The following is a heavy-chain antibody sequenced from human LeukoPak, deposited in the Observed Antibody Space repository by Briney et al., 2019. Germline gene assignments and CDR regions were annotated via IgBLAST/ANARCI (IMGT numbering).Heavy chain of an antibody. V-gene: IGHV3-74*01. CDR1: GFTFSSSS. J-gene: IGHJ4*02. CDR3: AKGPNYFDS. Sequence: PGGSLRLSCAASGFTFSSSSMNWVRQAPGKGLEWVTRMNSDGSATYYADSVQGRFTISRDNAKNTLYLQMNSLRAEDTAMYFCAKGPNYFDSWGQGTLVTVSS. CDR2: MNSDGSAT.